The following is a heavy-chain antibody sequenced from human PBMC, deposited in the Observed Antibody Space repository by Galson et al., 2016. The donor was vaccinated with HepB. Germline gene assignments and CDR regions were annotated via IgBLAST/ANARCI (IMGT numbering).Heavy chain of an antibody. D-gene: IGHD5-18*01. V-gene: IGHV6-1*01. Sequence: CAISGDSVSSNSAAWNWIRQSPSRGLEWLGRTYYRSKWYNEYALSVKGRITINSDTPKNQFSLPLSSVTTEAAAVYYCARAGWLQLDDWGQGILVTVSS. CDR2: TYYRSKWYN. CDR1: GDSVSSNSAA. CDR3: ARAGWLQLDD. J-gene: IGHJ4*02.